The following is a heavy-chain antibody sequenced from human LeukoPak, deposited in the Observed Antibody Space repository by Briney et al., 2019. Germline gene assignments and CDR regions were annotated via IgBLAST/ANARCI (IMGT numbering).Heavy chain of an antibody. D-gene: IGHD3-10*02. Sequence: GSLRLSCAASGFTFSSYAMHWVRQAPGKGLEWVGRIKSKTDGGATDYAAPVKDRFTISRDDSTNTVYLQMNSLKTEDTAVYYCTTLSGYYVKYWGQGTLVTVSS. CDR3: TTLSGYYVKY. V-gene: IGHV3-15*01. J-gene: IGHJ4*02. CDR1: GFTFSSYA. CDR2: IKSKTDGGAT.